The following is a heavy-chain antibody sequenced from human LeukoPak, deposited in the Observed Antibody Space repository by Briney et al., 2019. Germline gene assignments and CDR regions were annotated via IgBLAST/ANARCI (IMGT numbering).Heavy chain of an antibody. V-gene: IGHV3-21*01. CDR3: ARSITMIVDWFDP. CDR1: GFTITSYN. Sequence: GGSLRLPCVASGFTITSYNMNWVRQAPGKGLEWVASITSGSDYIYYADSVKGRFTISRDNAKNSLYLQMNSLRAEDTAVYFCARSITMIVDWFDPWGQGTLVTVSS. J-gene: IGHJ5*02. D-gene: IGHD3-22*01. CDR2: ITSGSDYI.